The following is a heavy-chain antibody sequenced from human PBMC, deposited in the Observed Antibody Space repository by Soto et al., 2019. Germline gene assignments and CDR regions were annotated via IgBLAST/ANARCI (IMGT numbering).Heavy chain of an antibody. V-gene: IGHV1-58*01. D-gene: IGHD3-3*01. CDR2: IVVGSGNT. Sequence: QMQLVQSGPEVKKPGTSVKVSCKASGFTFTSSAVQWVRQARGQRLEWIGWIVVGSGNTNYAQKLKQRVTITRDMSTITAYMELSSLISEDTAVYYCAADSHYDCWSGSSYYYYYGMDVWGQGTTVTVSS. CDR3: AADSHYDCWSGSSYYYYYGMDV. CDR1: GFTFTSSA. J-gene: IGHJ6*02.